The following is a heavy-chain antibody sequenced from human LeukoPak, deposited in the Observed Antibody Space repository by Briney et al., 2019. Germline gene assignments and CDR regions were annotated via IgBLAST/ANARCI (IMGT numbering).Heavy chain of an antibody. CDR2: IRYDGSNK. D-gene: IGHD3-10*01. V-gene: IGHV3-30*02. J-gene: IGHJ6*03. Sequence: GGSLRLSCAASGFTFSSYGMHWVRQAPGKGLEWVAFIRYDGSNKYYADSVKGRFTISRDNSKNTLYLQMNSLRAEDTAVYYCARDLNYYGSGSYYPYYYYYMDVWGKGTTVTISS. CDR3: ARDLNYYGSGSYYPYYYYYMDV. CDR1: GFTFSSYG.